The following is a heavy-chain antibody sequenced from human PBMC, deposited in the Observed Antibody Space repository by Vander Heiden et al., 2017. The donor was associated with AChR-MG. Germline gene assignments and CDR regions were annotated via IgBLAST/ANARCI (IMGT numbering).Heavy chain of an antibody. CDR3: ARDRGRKYDFWSGYYRELFAVTFDY. CDR1: GGTSSSHA. D-gene: IGHD3-3*01. V-gene: IGHV1-69*01. J-gene: IGHJ4*02. CDR2: IIPIFGTA. Sequence: QVQLVQSGAEVKKPGSSVKVSCKASGGTSSSHAISWVRQAPGQGLEWMGGIIPIFGTANYEQKFQGRVTITADESTSTAYMELSSLRSEDTAVYYCARDRGRKYDFWSGYYRELFAVTFDYWGQGTLVTVSS.